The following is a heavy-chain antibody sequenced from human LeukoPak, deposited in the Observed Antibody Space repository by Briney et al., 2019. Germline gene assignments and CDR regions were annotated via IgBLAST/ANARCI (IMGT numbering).Heavy chain of an antibody. CDR1: GGSISSYY. V-gene: IGHV4-59*12. CDR2: IYYSGST. Sequence: KPSETLSLTCTVSGGSISSYYWSWIRQPPGKGLEWIGYIYYSGSTNYNPSLKSRVTISVDTSKNQFSLKLSSVTAADTAVYYCARSIAAAGMNAFDIWGQGTMVTVSS. CDR3: ARSIAAAGMNAFDI. J-gene: IGHJ3*02. D-gene: IGHD6-13*01.